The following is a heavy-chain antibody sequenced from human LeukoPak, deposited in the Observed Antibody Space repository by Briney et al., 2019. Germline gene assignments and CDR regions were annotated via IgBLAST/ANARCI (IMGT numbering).Heavy chain of an antibody. CDR1: GFTFNKAW. Sequence: GSLRLSCAASGFTFNKAWMSWVRLAPGKGLEWVGRIKNKGDGGTTDYAAPVKGRFTVSRDDSKSTLYLQMNSLKTEDTAVYYCTTLGTPFEYWGQGTLVTVSS. J-gene: IGHJ4*02. CDR2: IKNKGDGGTT. D-gene: IGHD3-16*01. CDR3: TTLGTPFEY. V-gene: IGHV3-15*01.